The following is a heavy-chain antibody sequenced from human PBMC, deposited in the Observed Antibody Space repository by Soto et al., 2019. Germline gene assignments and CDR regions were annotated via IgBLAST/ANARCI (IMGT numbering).Heavy chain of an antibody. CDR1: GGSISSYY. CDR3: ARRGASGPVDY. CDR2: IYYSGST. J-gene: IGHJ4*02. D-gene: IGHD1-26*01. Sequence: SETLSLTCTVSGGSISSYYWTWIRQPPGTGLEWIGYIYYSGSTNYNPSLKSRVTISVDTSKNQFSLKLSSVTAADTAVYYCARRGASGPVDYWGQGTLVTVSS. V-gene: IGHV4-59*12.